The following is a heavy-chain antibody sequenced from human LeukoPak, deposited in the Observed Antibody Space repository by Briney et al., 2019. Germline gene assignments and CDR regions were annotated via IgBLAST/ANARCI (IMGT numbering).Heavy chain of an antibody. CDR3: AKDSPYSSSWRDPFDY. CDR1: GFTFSSYA. CDR2: ISGSGGST. D-gene: IGHD6-13*01. J-gene: IGHJ4*02. Sequence: PGGSLRLSCAASGFTFSSYAMSWVRQAPGKGLEWVSAISGSGGSTYYADSVKGRFTISRDNSKNTLYLQMNSLRAEDTAVYYCAKDSPYSSSWRDPFDYRGQGTLVTVSS. V-gene: IGHV3-23*01.